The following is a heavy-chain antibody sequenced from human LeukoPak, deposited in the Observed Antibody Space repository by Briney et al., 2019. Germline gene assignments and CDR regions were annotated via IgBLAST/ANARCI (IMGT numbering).Heavy chain of an antibody. CDR3: ASEPGPPSGYYR. CDR2: IIPIFGTA. CDR1: GGTFSSYA. V-gene: IGHV1-69*13. Sequence: ASVKVSCKASGGTFSSYAISWVRQAPGQGLEWMGGIIPIFGTANYAQKFQGRVTITADESTSTAYMELSSLRSEDTAVYYCASEPGPPSGYYRWGQGTLVTVSS. J-gene: IGHJ5*02. D-gene: IGHD3-3*01.